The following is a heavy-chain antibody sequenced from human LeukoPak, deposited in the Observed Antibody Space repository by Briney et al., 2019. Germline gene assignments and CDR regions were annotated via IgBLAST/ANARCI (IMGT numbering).Heavy chain of an antibody. Sequence: GGSLRLSCAASGFTFSSYAMSWVRQAPGKGLEWVSAISGSGGSTYYAGSVKGRFTISRDNSKNTLFLQMNGLTAEDTAVYYCAKDARSCTSSACYTVSTYYFDSWGQGTLVSVSS. CDR3: AKDARSCTSSACYTVSTYYFDS. V-gene: IGHV3-23*01. CDR1: GFTFSSYA. J-gene: IGHJ4*02. D-gene: IGHD2-2*02. CDR2: ISGSGGST.